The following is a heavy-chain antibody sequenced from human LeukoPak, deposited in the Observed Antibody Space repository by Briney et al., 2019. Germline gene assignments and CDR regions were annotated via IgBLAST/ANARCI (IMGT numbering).Heavy chain of an antibody. V-gene: IGHV3-23*01. CDR2: ISGSGGST. CDR1: EFTFSSYG. J-gene: IGHJ3*01. Sequence: GGSLRLSCAASEFTFSSYGMHWVRQAPGKGLEWVSAISGSGGSTYYADSVKGRFTISRDNSKNTLYLQMNSLRAGDTAVYYCARQAVARPFDLWGQGTMVAVSS. CDR3: ARQAVARPFDL.